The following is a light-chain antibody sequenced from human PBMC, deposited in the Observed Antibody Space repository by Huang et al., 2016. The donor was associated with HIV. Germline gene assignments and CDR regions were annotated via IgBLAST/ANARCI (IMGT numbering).Light chain of an antibody. CDR2: AAS. CDR1: QDISTY. V-gene: IGKV1-12*01. J-gene: IGKJ2*01. Sequence: DLQMTQSPFSVSASVGDRVTITCRASQDISTYLAWYQHKPGKAPKVLIYAASTLHTGVPSRFSGSGSGTDFSSTISGVQPEDLANYYCQKAKSSVLSCGQGTKVGIK. CDR3: QKAKSSVLS.